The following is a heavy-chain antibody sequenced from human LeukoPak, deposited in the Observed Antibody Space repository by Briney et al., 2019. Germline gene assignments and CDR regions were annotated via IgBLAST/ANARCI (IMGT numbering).Heavy chain of an antibody. CDR2: IIPIFGSA. CDR1: GGTFSSYA. D-gene: IGHD3-3*01. Sequence: VASVKVSCKASGGTFSSYAISWVRQAPGQGLEWMGGIIPIFGSANYAQKFQGRVTITTDESTSTAYMELSSLRSEDTAVYYCARAPITIFDHWFDPWGQGTLVTVSS. V-gene: IGHV1-69*05. CDR3: ARAPITIFDHWFDP. J-gene: IGHJ5*02.